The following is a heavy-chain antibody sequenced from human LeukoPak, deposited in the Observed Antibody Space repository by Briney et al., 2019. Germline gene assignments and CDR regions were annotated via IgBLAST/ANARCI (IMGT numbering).Heavy chain of an antibody. V-gene: IGHV3-30-3*01. J-gene: IGHJ6*02. CDR1: GFTVSSYA. Sequence: PGRSLRLSCAASGFTVSSYAMHWVRQAPGKGLEWVAVISYDGSNKYYADSVKGRFTISRDNSKNTLYLQMNSLRAEDTAVYYCARYDCSSTSCYGMDVWGRGTTVTVSS. D-gene: IGHD2-2*01. CDR3: ARYDCSSTSCYGMDV. CDR2: ISYDGSNK.